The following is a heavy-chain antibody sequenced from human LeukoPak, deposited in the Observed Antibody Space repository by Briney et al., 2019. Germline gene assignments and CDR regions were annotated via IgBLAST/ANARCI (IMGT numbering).Heavy chain of an antibody. CDR2: INYSGST. V-gene: IGHV4-34*01. CDR1: GVSFSGYY. CDR3: ARGIAAAGVGWFHP. J-gene: IGHJ5*02. D-gene: IGHD6-13*01. Sequence: SETLSLTCAVYGVSFSGYYWSWIRQPPGKGREWVGEINYSGSTNYNPSLKRRVTISVNTSKNQFSLKLSSVTAADTAVYYCARGIAAAGVGWFHPWGQGTLVTVSS.